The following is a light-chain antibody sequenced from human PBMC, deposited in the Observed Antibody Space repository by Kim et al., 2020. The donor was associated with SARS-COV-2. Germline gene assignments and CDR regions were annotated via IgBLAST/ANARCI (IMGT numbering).Light chain of an antibody. Sequence: IQLTQSPSSLSASVGDRVTIACRASQGISTYLAWYQQKPGKAPKLLVSAASTLQSGVPSTFSGSGSGTDFTLTISSLQPEDFATYYCQQLSSYPRTFGQGTKVEIK. CDR1: QGISTY. CDR3: QQLSSYPRT. CDR2: AAS. J-gene: IGKJ1*01. V-gene: IGKV1-9*01.